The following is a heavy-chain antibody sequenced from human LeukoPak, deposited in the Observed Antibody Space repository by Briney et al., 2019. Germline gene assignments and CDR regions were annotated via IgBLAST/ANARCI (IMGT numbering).Heavy chain of an antibody. CDR1: GGSFSGYY. D-gene: IGHD3-3*01. CDR2: INHSGST. J-gene: IGHJ6*02. CDR3: ARSNYDFWSGYIDYYYGMDV. Sequence: SETLSLTCAVYGGSFSGYYWSWIRQPPGKGLEWIGEINHSGSTNYNPSLKSRVTISVDTSKNQFSLKLSSVTAADTAVYYCARSNYDFWSGYIDYYYGMDVWGQGTTVTVSS. V-gene: IGHV4-34*01.